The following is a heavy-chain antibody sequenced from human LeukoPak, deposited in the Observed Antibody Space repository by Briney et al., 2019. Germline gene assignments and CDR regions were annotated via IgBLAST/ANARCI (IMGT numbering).Heavy chain of an antibody. D-gene: IGHD3-3*01. V-gene: IGHV3-30*02. J-gene: IGHJ4*02. Sequence: GGSMRLCCAASGFTFSSYGMHWLHQAAGKGLELVAFIRYDGSNKYYADSVKGPFTISRDNSKSTLYLQMSLLRAEDTAVYYCAKVPTSTYDFWSGSIFDYWGQGTLVTVSS. CDR2: IRYDGSNK. CDR3: AKVPTSTYDFWSGSIFDY. CDR1: GFTFSSYG.